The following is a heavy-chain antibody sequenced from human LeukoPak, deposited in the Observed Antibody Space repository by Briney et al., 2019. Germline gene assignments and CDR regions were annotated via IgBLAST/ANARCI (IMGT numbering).Heavy chain of an antibody. J-gene: IGHJ5*02. Sequence: SETLSLTCAVYGGSFSGYYWSWIRQPPGKGLEWIGEINRSGSTNYNPSLKSRVTISVDTSKNQFSLKLSSVTAADTAVYYCARDLPRTNGVRWFDPWGQGTLVTVSS. D-gene: IGHD2-8*01. CDR3: ARDLPRTNGVRWFDP. CDR1: GGSFSGYY. V-gene: IGHV4-34*01. CDR2: INRSGST.